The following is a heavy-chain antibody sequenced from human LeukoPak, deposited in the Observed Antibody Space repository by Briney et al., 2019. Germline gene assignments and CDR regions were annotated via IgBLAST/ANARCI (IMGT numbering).Heavy chain of an antibody. D-gene: IGHD2/OR15-2a*01. CDR3: AREGYFYGMDV. CDR2: ISHTGST. V-gene: IGHV4-30-2*01. Sequence: SETLSLTCAVSGGSVSSGGFSWRWIRQPPGKGLECIGSISHTGSTYYNPSLKSRVTISVDSSKNQFSLKLSSVTAADTAVYYCAREGYFYGMDVWSQGTTVTVSS. CDR1: GGSVSSGGFS. J-gene: IGHJ6*02.